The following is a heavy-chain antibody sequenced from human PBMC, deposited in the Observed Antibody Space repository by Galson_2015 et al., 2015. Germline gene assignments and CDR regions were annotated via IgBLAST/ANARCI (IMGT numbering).Heavy chain of an antibody. CDR2: INAGNGNT. Sequence: SVKVSCKASGYTFTSYAMHWVRQAPGQRLEWMGWINAGNGNTKYSQKFQGRVTITADESTSTAYMELSSLRSEDTAVYYCARGQDDYGDGEYFQHWGQGTLVTVSS. D-gene: IGHD4-17*01. V-gene: IGHV1-3*01. J-gene: IGHJ1*01. CDR1: GYTFTSYA. CDR3: ARGQDDYGDGEYFQH.